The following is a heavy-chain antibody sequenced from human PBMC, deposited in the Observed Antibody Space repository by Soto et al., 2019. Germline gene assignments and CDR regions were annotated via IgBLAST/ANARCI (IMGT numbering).Heavy chain of an antibody. D-gene: IGHD6-13*01. CDR2: ISYDGSNK. CDR3: SKDLYSSSRYSYDVGMDV. J-gene: IGHJ6*02. Sequence: QVQLVESGGGVVQPGRSLRLSCAASGFTFSSYGMHWVRQAPGKGLEWVAVISYDGSNKYYADSVKGRFTISSDNSKNTLYLQMNSLRAEDTAVYYCSKDLYSSSRYSYDVGMDVWGQGTTVTVSS. CDR1: GFTFSSYG. V-gene: IGHV3-30*18.